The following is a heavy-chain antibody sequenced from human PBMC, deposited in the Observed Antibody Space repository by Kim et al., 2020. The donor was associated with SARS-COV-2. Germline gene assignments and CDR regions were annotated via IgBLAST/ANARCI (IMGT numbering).Heavy chain of an antibody. CDR2: DGGA. V-gene: IGHV1-46*01. D-gene: IGHD1-26*01. Sequence: DGGANHAQKFQGRRTMTRDTSTSTLYMELSSLTSDDTAVYYCAREEGATDYWGQGTLVTVSS. J-gene: IGHJ4*02. CDR3: AREEGATDY.